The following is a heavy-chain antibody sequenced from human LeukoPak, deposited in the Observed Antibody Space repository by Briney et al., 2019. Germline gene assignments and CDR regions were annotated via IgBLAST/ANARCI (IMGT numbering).Heavy chain of an antibody. CDR1: GFTVRNNY. CDR3: ASTLGLNYYGSGIVDFDY. CDR2: IYSGDST. D-gene: IGHD3-10*01. V-gene: IGHV3-53*05. J-gene: IGHJ4*02. Sequence: GGSLRLSCAASGFTVRNNYMTWVRQAPGKGLEWVSIIYSGDSTSYADSVKGRFTISRDNSKNTLYLQMNSLRSEDTAVYYCASTLGLNYYGSGIVDFDYWGQGTLVTVSS.